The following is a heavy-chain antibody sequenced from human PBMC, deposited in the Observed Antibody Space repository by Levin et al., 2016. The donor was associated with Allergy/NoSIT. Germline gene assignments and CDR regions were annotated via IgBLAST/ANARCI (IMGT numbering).Heavy chain of an antibody. Sequence: VRQAPGKRLEWVAVISYDANNKFYGDSVRGRFTISRDNPKNTLYLQMNSLRAEDTAVYYCAKDRSIVGATAFDYWGQGTLVTVSS. CDR2: ISYDANNK. D-gene: IGHD1-26*01. J-gene: IGHJ4*02. CDR3: AKDRSIVGATAFDY. V-gene: IGHV3-30*18.